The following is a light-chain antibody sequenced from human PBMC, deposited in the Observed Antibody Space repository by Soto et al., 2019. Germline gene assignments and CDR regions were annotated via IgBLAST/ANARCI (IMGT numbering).Light chain of an antibody. CDR2: GVS. CDR3: QQYGSSPLT. CDR1: QTVRSIY. J-gene: IGKJ4*01. Sequence: EIVLTQSPGTLSLSPGERATLSCRSSQTVRSIYLAWYQQKPGQAPRLLIYGVSSRATGIPDRFSGSGSGTDFTLTISRLEPEDFAVYYCQQYGSSPLTFGGGTKVEIK. V-gene: IGKV3-20*01.